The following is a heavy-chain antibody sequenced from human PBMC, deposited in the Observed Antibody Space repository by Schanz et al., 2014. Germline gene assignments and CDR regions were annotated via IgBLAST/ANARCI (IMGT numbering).Heavy chain of an antibody. CDR2: ISVYHGHT. CDR1: GYTFTSYD. CDR3: ARDGEAAAGCDY. V-gene: IGHV1-18*01. J-gene: IGHJ4*02. D-gene: IGHD6-13*01. Sequence: QVQLVQSGAEVKKPGASVRLSCEASGYTFTSYDINWVRQAPGQGLEWMGWISVYHGHTNYAEKVHGRVTMTRDTSTSTVYMELSSLRSEDTAVYYCARDGEAAAGCDYWGQGTLVTVSS.